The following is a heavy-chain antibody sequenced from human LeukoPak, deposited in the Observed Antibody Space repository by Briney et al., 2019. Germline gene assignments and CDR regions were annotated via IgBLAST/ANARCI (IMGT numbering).Heavy chain of an antibody. CDR2: ISSSSSFR. J-gene: IGHJ4*02. V-gene: IGHV3-21*01. Sequence: MSGGSMRLSCAASGFNFSSYSMNWVRQAPGKGLEWVSSISSSSSFRYYADSVKGRFTISRDNAKNSLYLQMNSLRAEDTAVYYCARESSVYLYWGQGTLVTVSS. CDR1: GFNFSSYS. D-gene: IGHD3-22*01. CDR3: ARESSVYLY.